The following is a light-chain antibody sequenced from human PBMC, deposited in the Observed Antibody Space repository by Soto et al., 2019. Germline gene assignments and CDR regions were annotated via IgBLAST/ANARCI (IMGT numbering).Light chain of an antibody. CDR3: SSYTTSNTVL. CDR1: SSDVGGFNY. Sequence: QSALTQPASVSGSPGQSITISCTGTSSDVGGFNYVSWYQQHPGKAPKLMIYDVINRPSGVSNRFSGSKSGNRASLTISGRQAEDEADYYCSSYTTSNTVLFGGGTKLTVL. CDR2: DVI. J-gene: IGLJ2*01. V-gene: IGLV2-14*01.